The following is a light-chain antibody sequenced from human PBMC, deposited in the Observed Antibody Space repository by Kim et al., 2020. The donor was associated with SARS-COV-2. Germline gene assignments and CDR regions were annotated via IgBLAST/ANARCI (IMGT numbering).Light chain of an antibody. Sequence: LSPWDMATRSCRASRGVTNNFLAWYQQRPGQAPRLLIYGASTRATGIPDRISGGGSGTDFTLTISRLDPEDFAVYYCQQYGSSPTSFGHGTKLEI. CDR1: RGVTNNF. CDR2: GAS. J-gene: IGKJ2*01. CDR3: QQYGSSPTS. V-gene: IGKV3-20*01.